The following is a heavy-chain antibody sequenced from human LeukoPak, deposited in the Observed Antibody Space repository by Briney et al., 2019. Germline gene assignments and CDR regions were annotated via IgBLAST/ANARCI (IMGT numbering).Heavy chain of an antibody. V-gene: IGHV4-31*03. CDR3: ARDPYCSGGSCYDEGY. CDR1: GGSINSGGYY. J-gene: IGHJ4*02. CDR2: IYYSGST. Sequence: SQTLSLTCTVSGGSINSGGYYWSWIRQHPGKGLEWIGYIYYSGSTYYNPSLKSRVTISVDTSKNQFSLKLSSVTAADTAVYYCARDPYCSGGSCYDEGYWGQGTLVTVSS. D-gene: IGHD2-15*01.